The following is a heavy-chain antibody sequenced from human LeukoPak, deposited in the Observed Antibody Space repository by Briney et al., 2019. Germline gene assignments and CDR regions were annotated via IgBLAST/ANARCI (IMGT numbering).Heavy chain of an antibody. D-gene: IGHD4-17*01. CDR1: GFTFSSYN. CDR3: ARYDYGDYEDYFYYMDV. V-gene: IGHV3-48*01. CDR2: ITSSSDTI. J-gene: IGHJ6*03. Sequence: GGSLRLSCAASGFTFSSYNMNWVRQAPGKGLEWVAFITSSSDTISYADSVKGRFTISRDNAKNSLYLQMDGLRAEDTAVYYCARYDYGDYEDYFYYMDVWGKGTAVSVSS.